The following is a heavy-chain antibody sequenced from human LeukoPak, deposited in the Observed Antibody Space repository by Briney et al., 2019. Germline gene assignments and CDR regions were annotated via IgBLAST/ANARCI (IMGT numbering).Heavy chain of an antibody. CDR2: IYYSGLA. D-gene: IGHD6-19*01. Sequence: SETLSLTCTVSGDSVSDVGYYWAWIRQPPGKGLEWIGTIYYSGLAYYNPALKSRVTISVDTSKNQFSLRVNSMTAADTAIYYCARDLRTSIAVTVNWFDPWGQGTLVTVSS. J-gene: IGHJ5*02. CDR3: ARDLRTSIAVTVNWFDP. V-gene: IGHV4-39*07. CDR1: GDSVSDVGYY.